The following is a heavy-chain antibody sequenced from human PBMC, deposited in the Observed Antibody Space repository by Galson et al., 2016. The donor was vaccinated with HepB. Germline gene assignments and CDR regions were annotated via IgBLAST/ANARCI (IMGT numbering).Heavy chain of an antibody. CDR1: GFTFSSYS. Sequence: SLRLSCAASGFTFSSYSMNWVRQAPGKGLEWVSSINSNRDYIAYADSVQGRFTISRDNARKTLYLQMNSLRVEDTAVYYCARGGLRYFDPLDSWGQGTLVTVSS. D-gene: IGHD3-9*01. V-gene: IGHV3-21*01. J-gene: IGHJ4*02. CDR3: ARGGLRYFDPLDS. CDR2: INSNRDYI.